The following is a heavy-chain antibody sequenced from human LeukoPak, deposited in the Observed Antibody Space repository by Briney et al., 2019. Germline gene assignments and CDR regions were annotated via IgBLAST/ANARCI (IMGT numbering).Heavy chain of an antibody. CDR2: MRSYDST. D-gene: IGHD4-17*01. CDR1: GFIASNKY. J-gene: IGHJ4*02. CDR3: ARRRGGYGEGQLDY. Sequence: GGSLRLSCAASGFIASNKYTSWVRQAPAKGGEWVSTMRSYDSTDYADCVNGRFTISRNDSKNTLYLQMNILRVEATAVYSCARRRGGYGEGQLDYWGQETLVTVSS. V-gene: IGHV3-66*01.